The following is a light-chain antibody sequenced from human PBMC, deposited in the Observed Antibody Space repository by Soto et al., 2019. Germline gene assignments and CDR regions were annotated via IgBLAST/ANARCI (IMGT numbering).Light chain of an antibody. CDR3: QPYDNLPSLT. CDR2: DAS. Sequence: DIQMTQSPSSLSASVGDRVTITCQASQDISNYLNWYQQKPGKAPKLLIYDASNLETGVPSRFSGSGSGTDFTFPISSLQPEDIATYYCQPYDNLPSLTFGGGTKVEIK. CDR1: QDISNY. J-gene: IGKJ4*01. V-gene: IGKV1-33*01.